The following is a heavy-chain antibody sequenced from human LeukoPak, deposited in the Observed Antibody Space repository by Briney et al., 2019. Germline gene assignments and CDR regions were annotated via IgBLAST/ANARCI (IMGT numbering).Heavy chain of an antibody. D-gene: IGHD2-2*01. J-gene: IGHJ4*02. CDR3: TILRGSITTLDY. Sequence: GGSLRLSCAASGISFSDYWMHWVRQGPGKGLVWVSQINSDGSSTNYADSVKGRFTISRDNAKNTLYLQMNSLRAEDTAVYYCTILRGSITTLDYWGQGTLVTVSS. CDR1: GISFSDYW. V-gene: IGHV3-74*01. CDR2: INSDGSST.